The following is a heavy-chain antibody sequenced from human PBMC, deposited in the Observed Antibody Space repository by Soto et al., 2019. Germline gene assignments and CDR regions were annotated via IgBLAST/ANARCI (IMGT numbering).Heavy chain of an antibody. J-gene: IGHJ4*02. D-gene: IGHD3-3*01. CDR3: ARGWRYDFWSGYFEF. CDR2: ISISGSNI. CDR1: GFTFNDHY. Sequence: VQLVESGGGLVKPGGSLRLSCAASGFTFNDHYMTWIRQAPGKGLEWISYISISGSNIHYADSVKGRFTISRDNAKKSLYLQMDSLRAEDTAVYFCARGWRYDFWSGYFEFWGQGALVTVSS. V-gene: IGHV3-11*01.